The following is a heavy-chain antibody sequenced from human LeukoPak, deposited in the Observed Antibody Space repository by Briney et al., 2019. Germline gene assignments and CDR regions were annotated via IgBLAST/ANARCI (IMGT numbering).Heavy chain of an antibody. V-gene: IGHV3-7*01. CDR1: GFTFSSYW. CDR3: ARLIVVVITTRPYGMDV. D-gene: IGHD3-22*01. Sequence: PGGSLRLSCAASGFTFSSYWMSWVRQAPGKGLEWVANIKQDGSEKYYVDSVKGRFTISRDNAKNSLYLQMNSPRAEDTAVYYCARLIVVVITTRPYGMDVWGQGTTVTVSS. CDR2: IKQDGSEK. J-gene: IGHJ6*02.